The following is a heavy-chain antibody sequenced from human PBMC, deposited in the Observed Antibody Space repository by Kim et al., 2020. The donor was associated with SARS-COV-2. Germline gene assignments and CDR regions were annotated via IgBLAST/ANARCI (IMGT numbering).Heavy chain of an antibody. CDR3: ARLGRGKQQLGLDLYYFRY. CDR2: IYYSWST. CDR1: GGSISSSSYY. J-gene: IGHJ4*02. D-gene: IGHD6-13*01. V-gene: IGHV4-39*01. Sequence: SETLSLTCTVSGGSISSSSYYWGWIRQPPGKGLEWIGSIYYSWSTYYNPSLKSRVTISVDTSKNQFSLKLSSVTAADTAVYYCARLGRGKQQLGLDLYYFRYWGQGTLVTVSS.